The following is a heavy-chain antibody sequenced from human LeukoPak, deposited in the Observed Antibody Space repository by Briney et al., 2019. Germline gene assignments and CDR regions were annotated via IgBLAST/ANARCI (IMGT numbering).Heavy chain of an antibody. Sequence: PGRSLRLSCAASGFTFSNYGMHWVRQAPGKGLEWVAVILYDGSNKYYADSVKGRFTISRDNSKNTLYLQMNSLRAEDTAVYYCARDPSRYYYYYYMDVWGKGTTVTVSS. CDR1: GFTFSNYG. J-gene: IGHJ6*03. CDR2: ILYDGSNK. V-gene: IGHV3-30*03. CDR3: ARDPSRYYYYYYMDV.